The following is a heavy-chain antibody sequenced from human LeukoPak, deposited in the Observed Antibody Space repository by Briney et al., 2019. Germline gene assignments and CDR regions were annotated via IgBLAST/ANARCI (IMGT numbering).Heavy chain of an antibody. CDR2: IIPIFGTA. CDR1: GGTFSSYA. J-gene: IGHJ5*02. D-gene: IGHD2-15*01. V-gene: IGHV1-69*13. Sequence: SVKVSCKASGGTFSSYAISWVRQAPGQGLEWMGGIIPIFGTANYAQKFQGRVTITADESTSTAYMELSSLRSEDTAVYYCARGGANYCSGGSCYKGPYNWFDPWGQGTLVTVSP. CDR3: ARGGANYCSGGSCYKGPYNWFDP.